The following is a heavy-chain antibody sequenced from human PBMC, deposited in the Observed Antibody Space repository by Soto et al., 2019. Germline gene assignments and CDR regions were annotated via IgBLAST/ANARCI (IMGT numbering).Heavy chain of an antibody. CDR2: SRNKANSYTT. V-gene: IGHV3-72*01. CDR3: VRDYNTFDN. J-gene: IGHJ4*02. CDR1: GFTFSDYY. D-gene: IGHD1-20*01. Sequence: EVQLVESGGGLVQPGGSLRLSCAVSGFTFSDYYMDWVRQAPGKRLEWVGRSRNKANSYTTEYAASVKGRFTVSRDDSKNSLYMQMNSMKPEDTALYYCVRDYNTFDNWGQGTLVTVSS.